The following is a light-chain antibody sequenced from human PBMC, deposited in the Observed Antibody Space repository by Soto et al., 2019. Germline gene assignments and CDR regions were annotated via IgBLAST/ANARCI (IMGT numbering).Light chain of an antibody. V-gene: IGLV2-11*01. CDR2: AVR. CDR3: SSYTGGNPSYV. Sequence: QSALTQPHSVSGSPGQSVTISCTGTNSDVGRYNSVSWYQQLPGKAPQLIISAVRQRPSGVPDRFSGSKSGNTASLTISGLQTDDEADYYCSSYTGGNPSYVFGTGTKLTVL. J-gene: IGLJ1*01. CDR1: NSDVGRYNS.